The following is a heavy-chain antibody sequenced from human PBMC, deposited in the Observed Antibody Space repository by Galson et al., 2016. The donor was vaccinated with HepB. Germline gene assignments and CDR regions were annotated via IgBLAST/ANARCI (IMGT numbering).Heavy chain of an antibody. CDR3: ARDLRAGSPRTGPAY. CDR1: GFTFSSYA. CDR2: ISYDGSKK. Sequence: SLRLSCAASGFTFSSYAMHWVRQAPGKGLGWVAVISYDGSKKYYADSVTGRFTISRDNSKNTLHLQMNSLRAEDTAVYYCARDLRAGSPRTGPAYWGQGTLVTVSS. J-gene: IGHJ4*02. V-gene: IGHV3-30*04. D-gene: IGHD3/OR15-3a*01.